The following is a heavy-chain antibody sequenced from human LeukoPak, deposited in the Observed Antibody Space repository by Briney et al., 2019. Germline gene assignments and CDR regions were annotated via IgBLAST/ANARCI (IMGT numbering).Heavy chain of an antibody. D-gene: IGHD3-3*01. Sequence: GGSLRLSCAASGFTFSSYAMHWVRQAPGKGLEWVAVIAYDGSNKCYADSVKGRFTISRDNSKNTLYLQMNSLRVEDTAVYHCAKDPQYDLAYYGMDVWGQGTTVAVSS. V-gene: IGHV3-30-3*01. CDR3: AKDPQYDLAYYGMDV. CDR1: GFTFSSYA. J-gene: IGHJ6*02. CDR2: IAYDGSNK.